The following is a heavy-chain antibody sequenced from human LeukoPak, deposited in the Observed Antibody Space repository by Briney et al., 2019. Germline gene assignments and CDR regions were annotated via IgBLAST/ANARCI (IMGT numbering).Heavy chain of an antibody. Sequence: ASVKVSCKLSGFTLSNYGLSWVRQAPGQGLEWMGWISDYNGHTNYAQKFQGRVTMTSDTSTHTAYMELRSLRSDDTAMYYCARDIGIVPAAFDPWGQGTLVTVSS. D-gene: IGHD2-2*01. J-gene: IGHJ5*02. CDR3: ARDIGIVPAAFDP. CDR1: GFTLSNYG. CDR2: ISDYNGHT. V-gene: IGHV1-18*01.